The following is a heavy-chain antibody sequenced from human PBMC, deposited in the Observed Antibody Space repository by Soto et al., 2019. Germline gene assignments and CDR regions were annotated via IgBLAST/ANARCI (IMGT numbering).Heavy chain of an antibody. CDR3: AKGLSGTTWASLFDY. CDR2: ISGSGGST. J-gene: IGHJ4*02. D-gene: IGHD1-1*01. Sequence: GGSLRLSCAASEFTFSSYAMSWVRQAPGKGLEWVSAISGSGGSTYYADSVKGRFTISRDNSKNTLYLQMNSLRAEDTAVYYCAKGLSGTTWASLFDYWGQGTLVTVSS. CDR1: EFTFSSYA. V-gene: IGHV3-23*01.